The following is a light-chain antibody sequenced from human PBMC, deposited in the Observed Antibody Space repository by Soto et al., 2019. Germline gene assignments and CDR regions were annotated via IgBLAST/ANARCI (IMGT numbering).Light chain of an antibody. Sequence: EIVLTQSPGNLSLSPGERATLSCRASQSVSSSYLAWYQQKPGQAPRLLIYGESSRATGIPDRFSGSGSGTDFTLTISRLEPEDFAVYYCQQYGSSPPLTFGGGTKVEIK. CDR2: GES. CDR3: QQYGSSPPLT. CDR1: QSVSSSY. J-gene: IGKJ4*01. V-gene: IGKV3-20*01.